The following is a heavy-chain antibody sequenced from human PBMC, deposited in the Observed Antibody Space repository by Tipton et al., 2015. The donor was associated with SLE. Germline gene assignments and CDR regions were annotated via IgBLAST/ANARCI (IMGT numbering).Heavy chain of an antibody. J-gene: IGHJ4*02. V-gene: IGHV3-23*01. CDR3: ARDLGSFYGSGSYL. CDR1: GFTFSSYA. D-gene: IGHD3-10*01. CDR2: ISGSGGGT. Sequence: SLRLSCAASGFTFSSYAMSWVRQAPGKGLEWVSAISGSGGGTYYADSVKGRFTISRDNSKNTLYLQMGSLRAEDMAVYYCARDLGSFYGSGSYLWGQGTLVTVSS.